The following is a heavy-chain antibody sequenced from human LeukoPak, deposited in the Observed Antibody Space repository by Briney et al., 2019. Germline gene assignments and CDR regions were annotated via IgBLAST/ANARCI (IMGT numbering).Heavy chain of an antibody. D-gene: IGHD4-23*01. CDR2: ISFDGSYK. J-gene: IGHJ3*02. CDR3: TRRDFNGGNSLAGFDI. CDR1: GFTFSLYA. V-gene: IGHV3-30-3*01. Sequence: GGSLRLSCAASGFTFSLYAMHWVRQAPGKGLEWVAIISFDGSYKNYADSVKGRFTISRDNSDNTLYLQMSSLRAEDTALYYCTRRDFNGGNSLAGFDIWGQGTMVTVSS.